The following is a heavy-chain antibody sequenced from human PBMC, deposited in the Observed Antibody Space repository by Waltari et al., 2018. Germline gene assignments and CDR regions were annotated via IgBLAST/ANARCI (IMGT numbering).Heavy chain of an antibody. J-gene: IGHJ4*02. Sequence: EVQLVESGGGLVQPGGSLRLSCAASGFTFSSYEMNWVRQAPGKGLEWVSYISSSGSTIYYADSVKGRFTSSRDNAKNSLYLQMNSLRAEDTAVYYCARWGLRYMVAKGMDYWGQGTLVTVSS. CDR3: ARWGLRYMVAKGMDY. D-gene: IGHD5-12*01. CDR2: ISSSGSTI. CDR1: GFTFSSYE. V-gene: IGHV3-48*03.